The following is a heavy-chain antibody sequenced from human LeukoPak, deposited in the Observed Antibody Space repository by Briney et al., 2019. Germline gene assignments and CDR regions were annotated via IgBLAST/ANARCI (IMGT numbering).Heavy chain of an antibody. J-gene: IGHJ4*02. D-gene: IGHD1-26*01. V-gene: IGHV3-21*01. CDR2: ISSSSSYI. Sequence: GSLRLSCAASGFTFSSYSMNWVRQAPGKGLEWVSSISSSSSYIYYADSVKGRFTISRDNAKNSLYLQMNSLRAEDTAVYYCARVVGSYYFDYWGQGTLVTVSS. CDR1: GFTFSSYS. CDR3: ARVVGSYYFDY.